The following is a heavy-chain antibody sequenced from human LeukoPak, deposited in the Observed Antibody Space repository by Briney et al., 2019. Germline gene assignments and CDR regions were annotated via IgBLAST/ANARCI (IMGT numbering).Heavy chain of an antibody. D-gene: IGHD3-22*01. CDR2: ISSSGSTI. V-gene: IGHV3-48*04. CDR3: AREGYDSSGYYPHYHYYYMDV. J-gene: IGHJ6*03. Sequence: GGSLRLSCAASGFTFSSYSMNWVRQAPGEGLEWVSYISSSGSTIYYADSVKGRFTISRDNAKNSLYLQMNSLRAEDTAVYYCAREGYDSSGYYPHYHYYYMDVWGKRTTVTVSS. CDR1: GFTFSSYS.